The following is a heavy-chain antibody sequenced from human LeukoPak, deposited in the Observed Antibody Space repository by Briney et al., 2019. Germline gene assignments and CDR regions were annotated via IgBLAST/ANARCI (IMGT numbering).Heavy chain of an antibody. CDR3: ARQVGRSLISLRVVSLDSFDI. V-gene: IGHV4-39*07. J-gene: IGHJ3*02. CDR1: GGSKSSSSYF. Sequence: SETLSLTCTVSGGSKSSSSYFWGWIRQPSGKGLEWIGSFFYRGSAHYNPSLKSRVNISGDTSTSQFSLKLRFVTAADTAVYYCARQVGRSLISLRVVSLDSFDIWGQGTTVSVTS. D-gene: IGHD3-22*01. CDR2: FFYRGSA.